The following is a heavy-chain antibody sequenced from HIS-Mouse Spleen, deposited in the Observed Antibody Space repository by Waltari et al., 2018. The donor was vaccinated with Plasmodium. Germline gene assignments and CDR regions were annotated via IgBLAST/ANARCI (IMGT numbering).Heavy chain of an antibody. J-gene: IGHJ3*02. CDR2: SNPNSGGT. CDR1: GYTFTGYF. CDR3: ARDPKQLGSAFDI. Sequence: QVQLVQSGAEVKKPGASVKVSCKASGYTFTGYFMHWVRQAPGQGLGWMGWSNPNSGGTNYAKRFQGRVTMTRDTSISTAYMELSRLRSDDTAVYYCARDPKQLGSAFDIWGQGTMVTVSS. D-gene: IGHD7-27*01. V-gene: IGHV1-2*02.